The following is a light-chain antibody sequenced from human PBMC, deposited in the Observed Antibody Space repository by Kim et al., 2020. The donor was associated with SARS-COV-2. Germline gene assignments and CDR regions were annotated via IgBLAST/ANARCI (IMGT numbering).Light chain of an antibody. CDR1: QSVSSN. CDR2: GAS. J-gene: IGKJ2*01. Sequence: SVSPGERATLSCRASQSVSSNVAWYQQKPGQAPRLLIYGASTRATGIPVRFSGSGSGTEFTLIISSLQSEDFAVYHCQQYNNWPGTFGQGTKLEI. CDR3: QQYNNWPGT. V-gene: IGKV3-15*01.